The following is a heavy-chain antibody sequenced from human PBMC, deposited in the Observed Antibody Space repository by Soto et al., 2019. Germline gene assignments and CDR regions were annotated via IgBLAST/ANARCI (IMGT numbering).Heavy chain of an antibody. CDR1: GFTFSSYA. CDR3: ARDGTQNPERTFDI. CDR2: ISYDGSNK. D-gene: IGHD1-26*01. V-gene: IGHV3-30*04. Sequence: GGSLRLSCAASGFTFSSYAMHWVRQAPGKGLGWVAVISYDGSNKYYADSVKGRFTISRDNSKNTLYLQMNSLRAEDTAVYYCARDGTQNPERTFDIWGQGTMVTVSS. J-gene: IGHJ3*02.